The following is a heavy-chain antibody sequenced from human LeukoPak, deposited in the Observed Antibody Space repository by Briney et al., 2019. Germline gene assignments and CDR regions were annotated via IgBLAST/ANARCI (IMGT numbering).Heavy chain of an antibody. CDR1: GYAFTGYY. Sequence: ASAKVSCKASGYAFTGYYMHWVRQAPGQGLEWMGWINPNSGGTNYAQKFQGRVTMTRDTSISTAYMELSRLRSDDTAVYYCARDPLLSGFDYWGQGTLVTVSS. CDR2: INPNSGGT. J-gene: IGHJ4*02. CDR3: ARDPLLSGFDY. V-gene: IGHV1-2*02. D-gene: IGHD1-26*01.